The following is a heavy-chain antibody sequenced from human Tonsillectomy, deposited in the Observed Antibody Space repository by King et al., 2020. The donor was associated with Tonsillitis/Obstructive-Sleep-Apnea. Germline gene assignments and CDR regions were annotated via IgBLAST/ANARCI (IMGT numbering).Heavy chain of an antibody. CDR3: AKESSGWDVALDI. J-gene: IGHJ3*02. D-gene: IGHD6-19*01. V-gene: IGHV3-30*04. CDR2: ISYHGSEK. Sequence: VQLVESGGGVVQPGRSLRLSCAASGFSLSTYPMHWVRQVPGKGLEWVAVISYHGSEKYYADSVKGRFTISRDNSKNTLFLQMNSLRVDDTAVYYCAKESSGWDVALDIWGRGTMVTVSS. CDR1: GFSLSTYP.